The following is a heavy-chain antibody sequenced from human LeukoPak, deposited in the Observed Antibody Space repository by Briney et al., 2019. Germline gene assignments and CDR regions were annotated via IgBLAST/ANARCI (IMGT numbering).Heavy chain of an antibody. CDR2: IYYSGST. J-gene: IGHJ4*02. Sequence: SETLSLTCTVSGGSISSGGYYWSWIRQHPGKGLEWIGYIYYSGSTYYNPSLKSRVTISVDTSKNQFSLKLSSVTAADTAVYYCARAAYGDYPYYCDYWGQGTLVTVSS. V-gene: IGHV4-31*03. CDR1: GGSISSGGYY. D-gene: IGHD4-17*01. CDR3: ARAAYGDYPYYCDY.